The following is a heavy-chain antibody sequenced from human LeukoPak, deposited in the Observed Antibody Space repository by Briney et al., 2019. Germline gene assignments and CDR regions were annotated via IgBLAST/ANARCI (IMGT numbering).Heavy chain of an antibody. J-gene: IGHJ4*02. CDR2: INHSGST. Sequence: SETLSLTCAVYGGSFSGYYWSWIRQPPGKGLEWIGEINHSGSTNYNPSLKGRVTISVDTSKNQFSLKLSSVTAADTAVYYCARGRSWYPIDYWGQGTLVTVSS. V-gene: IGHV4-34*01. D-gene: IGHD6-13*01. CDR3: ARGRSWYPIDY. CDR1: GGSFSGYY.